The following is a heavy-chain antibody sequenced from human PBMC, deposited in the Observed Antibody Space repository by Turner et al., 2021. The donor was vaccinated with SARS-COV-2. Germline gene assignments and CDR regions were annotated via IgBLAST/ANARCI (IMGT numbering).Heavy chain of an antibody. CDR1: GFTFSNYG. V-gene: IGHV3-21*01. CDR3: ARDSTPYYYDTSGYYYGSDYFDY. Sequence: EVQLVESGGGLVKPGGSLRLSCAASGFTFSNYGMNWVRQAPGKGLEWVSSISSSGSFIYYADSVKGRFTISRDNAKNSLYLQMNSLRAEDTAVYYCARDSTPYYYDTSGYYYGSDYFDYWGQGTLVTVSS. J-gene: IGHJ4*02. D-gene: IGHD3-22*01. CDR2: ISSSGSFI.